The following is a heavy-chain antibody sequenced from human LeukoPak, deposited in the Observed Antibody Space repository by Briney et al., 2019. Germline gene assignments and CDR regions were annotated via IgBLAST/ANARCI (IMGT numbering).Heavy chain of an antibody. CDR1: GGSFSGYY. CDR2: INHSGST. J-gene: IGHJ4*02. Sequence: SETLSLTCAVYGGSFSGYYWSWIRQPPGKGLEWIGEINHSGSTNYNPSLKSRVTISVDTPKNQFSLKLSSVTAADTAVYYCARAHFWSGYYGFGFDYWGQGTLVTVSS. CDR3: ARAHFWSGYYGFGFDY. D-gene: IGHD3-3*02. V-gene: IGHV4-34*01.